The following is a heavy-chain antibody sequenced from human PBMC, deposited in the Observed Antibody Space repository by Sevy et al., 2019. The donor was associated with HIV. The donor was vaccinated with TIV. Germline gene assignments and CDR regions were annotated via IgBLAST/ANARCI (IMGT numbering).Heavy chain of an antibody. Sequence: SENLSLTCTVSGGSISSYYWSWIRQPAGKGLEWIGRIYTSGRTNYNPSLKSRVTMSVDTSKNQFSLKLSSVTAADTAVYYCARDLRMGADPGFGSYYYYYMDVWGKGTTVTVSS. J-gene: IGHJ6*03. CDR3: ARDLRMGADPGFGSYYYYYMDV. V-gene: IGHV4-4*07. CDR2: IYTSGRT. CDR1: GGSISSYY. D-gene: IGHD1-26*01.